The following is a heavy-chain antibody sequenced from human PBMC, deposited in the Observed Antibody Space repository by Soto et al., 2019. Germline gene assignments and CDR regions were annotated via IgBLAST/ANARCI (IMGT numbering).Heavy chain of an antibody. CDR2: IHHSGST. V-gene: IGHV4-4*02. CDR3: ARSFGWYAIDQ. J-gene: IGHJ4*02. CDR1: SASIISEQR. D-gene: IGHD6-19*01. Sequence: QMQLQESGPGLVKPSETLSITCAVSSASIISEQRWSWVRQPPGKGLEWIGEIHHSGSTNNNPYLRSRVTMSVDKSKNQLSLNLKSVTAADTAVYYCARSFGWYAIDQWGQGTLVIVSS.